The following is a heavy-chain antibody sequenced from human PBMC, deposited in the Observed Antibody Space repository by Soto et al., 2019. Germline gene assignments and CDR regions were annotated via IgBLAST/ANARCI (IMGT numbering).Heavy chain of an antibody. CDR3: AKADGEQWLIPHLDN. Sequence: GRSLRLSCEASGFNFKKFAMGWVRQAPGEGLEWVSGISCCGGSTFYADSVKGRFSLARDDSKNTLSLQLNSLRVEDTAHYYCAKADGEQWLIPHLDNWGQGTQVTVSS. V-gene: IGHV3-23*01. J-gene: IGHJ1*01. CDR1: GFNFKKFA. D-gene: IGHD6-19*01. CDR2: ISCCGGST.